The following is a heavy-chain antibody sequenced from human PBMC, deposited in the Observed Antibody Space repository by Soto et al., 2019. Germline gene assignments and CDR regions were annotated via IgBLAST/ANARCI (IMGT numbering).Heavy chain of an antibody. CDR3: AKDLRIAAAGFMDV. CDR1: GFTFDDYA. V-gene: IGHV3-9*01. CDR2: ISWNSGSI. D-gene: IGHD6-13*01. J-gene: IGHJ6*03. Sequence: GGSLRLSCAASGFTFDDYAMHWVRQAPGKGLEWVSGISWNSGSIGYADSVKGRFTISRDNAKNSLYLQMNSLRAEDTALYYCAKDLRIAAAGFMDVWGKGTTVTVSS.